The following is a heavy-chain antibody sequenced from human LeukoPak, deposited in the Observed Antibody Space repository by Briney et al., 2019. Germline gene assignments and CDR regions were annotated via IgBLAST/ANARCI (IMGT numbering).Heavy chain of an antibody. D-gene: IGHD4-17*01. J-gene: IGHJ5*01. V-gene: IGHV3-74*01. CDR2: INFDGSTT. CDR1: GFTFNNHW. Sequence: PGGSLRLSCAASGFTFNNHWMHWVRQAPGKGLVWVSHINFDGSTTTYADSVKGRFTISRDNANNTLFLYMNSLRAEDTAVYYCVRDRLSNDYAHNCFYSWGQGTLVTVSS. CDR3: VRDRLSNDYAHNCFYS.